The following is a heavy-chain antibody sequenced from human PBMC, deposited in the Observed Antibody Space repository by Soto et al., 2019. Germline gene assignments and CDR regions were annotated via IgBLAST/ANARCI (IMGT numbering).Heavy chain of an antibody. CDR2: IIPILGIA. Sequence: QVQLVQSGAEVKKPGSSVKVSCKASGGTFSSYTISWVRQAPGQGPEWMGRIIPILGIANYAQKFQGRVTITAEKSTSTAYMELSSLRSEDTAVYYCASRYDSSDYWGQGTLVTVSS. CDR1: GGTFSSYT. V-gene: IGHV1-69*02. J-gene: IGHJ4*02. D-gene: IGHD3-22*01. CDR3: ASRYDSSDY.